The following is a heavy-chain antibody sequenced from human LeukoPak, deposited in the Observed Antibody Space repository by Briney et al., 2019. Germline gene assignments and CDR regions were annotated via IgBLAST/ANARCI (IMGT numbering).Heavy chain of an antibody. D-gene: IGHD4-11*01. CDR3: ARDHNYAFDN. Sequence: GGSLRLSCAASGFTFSSYSMNWVRQAPGKGLEWISYVGISSGNTKYADSVKDRFTISGDSAKNSVYLQMNNLRVEDTALYYCARDHNYAFDNWGQGTLVTVSS. CDR1: GFTFSSYS. J-gene: IGHJ4*02. V-gene: IGHV3-48*04. CDR2: VGISSGNT.